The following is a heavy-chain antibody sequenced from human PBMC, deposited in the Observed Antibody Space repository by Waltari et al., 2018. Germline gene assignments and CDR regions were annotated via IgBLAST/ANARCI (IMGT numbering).Heavy chain of an antibody. CDR3: ARDEMDVDTAMSLSYYYYMDV. CDR1: GGTFSSYA. J-gene: IGHJ6*03. D-gene: IGHD5-18*01. V-gene: IGHV1-69*10. Sequence: QVQLVQSGAEVKKPGSSVKVSCKASGGTFSSYAISWVRQAPGQGLEWMGGIIHIRSIANDAQKFPGRVTITADKATVTAYMELSSLRSEDTAVYYCARDEMDVDTAMSLSYYYYMDVWGKGTTVTVSS. CDR2: IIHIRSIA.